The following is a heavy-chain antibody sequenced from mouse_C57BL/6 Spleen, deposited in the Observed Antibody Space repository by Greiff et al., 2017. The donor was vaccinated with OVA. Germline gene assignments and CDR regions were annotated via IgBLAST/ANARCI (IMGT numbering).Heavy chain of an antibody. CDR2: IRNKANGYTT. D-gene: IGHD1-1*01. CDR3: ASSYCYGDWFAY. Sequence: EVKLVESGGGLVQPGGSLSLSCAASGFTFTDYYMSWVRQPPGKALEWLGFIRNKANGYTTEYSATVKGRFTISRANSQSILYLQMNALRAEDSATYDCASSYCYGDWFAYWGQGTLVTVSA. V-gene: IGHV7-3*01. J-gene: IGHJ3*01. CDR1: GFTFTDYY.